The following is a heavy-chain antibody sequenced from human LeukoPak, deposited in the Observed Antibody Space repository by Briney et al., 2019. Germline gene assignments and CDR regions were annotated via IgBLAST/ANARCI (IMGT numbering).Heavy chain of an antibody. Sequence: PGGSLRLSCAASGFTFSSHAMNWVRQAPGKGLEWVSGISGTGGSTQYADSVKGRFTISRDNSKNTLYLQMNGLRAEDTAVYYCAKYSSGWFIYYYMDVWGKGTTVTVSS. D-gene: IGHD6-19*01. V-gene: IGHV3-23*01. J-gene: IGHJ6*03. CDR1: GFTFSSHA. CDR3: AKYSSGWFIYYYMDV. CDR2: ISGTGGST.